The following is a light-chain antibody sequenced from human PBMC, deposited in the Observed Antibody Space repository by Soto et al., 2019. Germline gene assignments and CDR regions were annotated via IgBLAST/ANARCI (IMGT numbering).Light chain of an antibody. CDR2: DVT. V-gene: IGLV2-14*01. Sequence: QSVLTQPASVSGSPGQAITISCTGTSSDVGGYDYVSWYQQHPGKAPRLMIYDVTNRPSGVSSRFSGSKSGNTASLTISGLQAEDAADYYCCSYTTSSTLVFGGGTKVTVL. CDR3: CSYTTSSTLV. CDR1: SSDVGGYDY. J-gene: IGLJ2*01.